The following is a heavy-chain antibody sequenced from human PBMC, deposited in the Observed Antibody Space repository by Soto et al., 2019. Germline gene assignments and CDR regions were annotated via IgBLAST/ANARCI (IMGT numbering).Heavy chain of an antibody. D-gene: IGHD2-2*01. CDR1: GYTFTSKG. CDR2: ISVYNGNT. Sequence: ASVKVSCKASGYTFTSKGISWVRQAPGQGLEWVGWISVYNGNTNYAQQLQGRITMSTDTSTNTVYLELRSLRFDDTAVYYCARGVVVPAATGKNWFDPWGQGTLVTVS. J-gene: IGHJ5*02. CDR3: ARGVVVPAATGKNWFDP. V-gene: IGHV1-18*01.